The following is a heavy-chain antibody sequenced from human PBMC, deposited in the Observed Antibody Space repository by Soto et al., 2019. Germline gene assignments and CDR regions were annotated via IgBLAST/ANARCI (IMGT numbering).Heavy chain of an antibody. CDR3: AKGARLGELSPLGY. D-gene: IGHD3-16*02. CDR1: GFTFSSYA. CDR2: ISGSGGST. J-gene: IGHJ4*02. V-gene: IGHV3-23*01. Sequence: EVQLLESGGGLVQPGGSLRLSCAASGFTFSSYAMSWVRQAPGKGLEWVSAISGSGGSTYYADSVKGRFTISRDNSKNTMYLQMNSLRAEDSAVYDCAKGARLGELSPLGYWGQGTLVTVSS.